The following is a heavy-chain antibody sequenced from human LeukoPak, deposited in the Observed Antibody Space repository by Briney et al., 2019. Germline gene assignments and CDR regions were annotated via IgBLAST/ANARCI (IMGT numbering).Heavy chain of an antibody. Sequence: GGSLRLSCVGTGFTFSTYRMNWVRQAPGKGLEWVSSISSSSSYMYYADSVKGRITISRDNAKNSLYLQMNSLRVEDTAAYYCARDKDVYFDYWGQGTLVTVSS. V-gene: IGHV3-21*01. CDR1: GFTFSTYR. CDR2: ISSSSSYM. CDR3: ARDKDVYFDY. J-gene: IGHJ4*02.